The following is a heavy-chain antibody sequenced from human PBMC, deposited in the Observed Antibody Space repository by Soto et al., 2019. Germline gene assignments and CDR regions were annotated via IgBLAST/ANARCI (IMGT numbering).Heavy chain of an antibody. CDR1: GFTFTDYW. CDR2: INGDGSGT. D-gene: IGHD3-16*02. V-gene: IGHV3-74*01. CDR3: VRGAIPTSSCAAGYTYFDP. J-gene: IGHJ5*02. Sequence: EVQLVQSGGGLVQPGGSLRLSCAASGFTFTDYWMHWVRQAPGKGLVCVSRINGDGSGTDYADSVKGRFTISRDNARKTLYLQMNKLSAEDTAVYYCVRGAIPTSSCAAGYTYFDPWGQGTLVSLSS.